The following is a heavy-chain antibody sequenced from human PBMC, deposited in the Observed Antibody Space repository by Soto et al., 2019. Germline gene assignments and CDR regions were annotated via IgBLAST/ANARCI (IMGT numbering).Heavy chain of an antibody. CDR2: ISDDGNNA. V-gene: IGHV3-30-3*01. J-gene: IGHJ4*02. CDR1: GFTFTSRT. D-gene: IGHD6-19*01. CDR3: ARDQEQWLSGPPGY. Sequence: GGSLRLSCAASGFTFTSRTTHCVRQPPGRGLEWVAVISDDGNNAYYADSVKGRFTISRDIATNTLFLQMNSLRVEDTAVYYCARDQEQWLSGPPGYWGQGSLVTVSS.